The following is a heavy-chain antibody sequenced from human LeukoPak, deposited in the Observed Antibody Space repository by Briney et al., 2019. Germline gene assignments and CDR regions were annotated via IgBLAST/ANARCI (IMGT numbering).Heavy chain of an antibody. CDR2: INGRGSTT. D-gene: IGHD6-19*01. Sequence: GGSLRLPCAASGFTFSTFEMNWVRQAPGKGLEWVSYINGRGSTTYYADSLKGRFTISRDNAKNSLYLQMNSLRAEDTAVYYCARGPYSSGGDYFDCWGQGTLVTVSS. CDR1: GFTFSTFE. CDR3: ARGPYSSGGDYFDC. V-gene: IGHV3-48*03. J-gene: IGHJ4*02.